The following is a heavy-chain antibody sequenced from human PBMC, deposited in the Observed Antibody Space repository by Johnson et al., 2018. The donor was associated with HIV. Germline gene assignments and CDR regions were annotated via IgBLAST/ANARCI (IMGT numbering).Heavy chain of an antibody. CDR2: IRYDGSNK. CDR1: GFTFSSYA. Sequence: VQLVESGGGVVQPGRSLRLSCAASGFTFSSYAMHWVRQAPGKGLEWVAVIRYDGSNKYYADSVKGRFTISRDNSKNTLYLQMNSLRAEDTAVYYCAKVASGSYYGDAFDIWGQGTMVTVSS. J-gene: IGHJ3*02. D-gene: IGHD1-26*01. CDR3: AKVASGSYYGDAFDI. V-gene: IGHV3-33*06.